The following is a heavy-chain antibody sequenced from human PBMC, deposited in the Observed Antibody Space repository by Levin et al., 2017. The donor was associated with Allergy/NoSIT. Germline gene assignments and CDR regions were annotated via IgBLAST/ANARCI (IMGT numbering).Heavy chain of an antibody. CDR1: GGSISSGSYY. D-gene: IGHD1-14*01. J-gene: IGHJ4*02. Sequence: SETLSLTCKFSGGSISSGSYYWSWIRQPAAKGLEWIGRIYSSGSANYNPSLKSRVTISVDTSTNQFSLKLSSVTAAATAVYYCARAEVGSEHWGQGTLVTVSS. V-gene: IGHV4-61*02. CDR2: IYSSGSA. CDR3: ARAEVGSEH.